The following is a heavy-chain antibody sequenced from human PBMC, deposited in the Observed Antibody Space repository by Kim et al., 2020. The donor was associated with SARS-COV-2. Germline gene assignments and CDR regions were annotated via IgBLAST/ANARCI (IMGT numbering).Heavy chain of an antibody. CDR1: GFTFSGYW. D-gene: IGHD3-3*02. Sequence: GGSLRLSCVASGFTFSGYWMYWVRQAPGEGLVYISRINPEGSNTNHADSVKGRFTISRDNAKNTLYLQMNSLRAEDSALYYCARSLFDSPNYWGQGTLVTVSS. CDR2: INPEGSNT. V-gene: IGHV3-74*01. CDR3: ARSLFDSPNY. J-gene: IGHJ4*02.